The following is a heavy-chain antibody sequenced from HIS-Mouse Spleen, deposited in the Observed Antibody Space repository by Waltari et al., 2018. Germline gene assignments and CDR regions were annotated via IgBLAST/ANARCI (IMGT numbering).Heavy chain of an antibody. D-gene: IGHD6-19*01. J-gene: IGHJ4*02. CDR1: GFTFSSYG. CDR3: AKASSGWLDY. V-gene: IGHV3-30*18. CDR2: ISDDGSNK. Sequence: QVQLVESGGGVVQPGRSLRLSCAASGFTFSSYGMHWVRQAPGKGLEVVAVISDDGSNKYYADSVKGRFTISRDNSKNTLYLQMNSLRAEDMAVYYCAKASSGWLDYWGQGTLVTVSS.